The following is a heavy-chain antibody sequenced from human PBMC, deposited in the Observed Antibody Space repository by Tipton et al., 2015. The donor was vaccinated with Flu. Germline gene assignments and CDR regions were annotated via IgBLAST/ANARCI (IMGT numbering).Heavy chain of an antibody. J-gene: IGHJ6*03. Sequence: TLSLTCTVSGGSISSYYWSWIRQPAGKGLEWIGRIYTSGSTNYNPSLKSRVTMSVDTSKNQFSLKLSSVTAADTAVYYCAREERGYYDSSGKYYYYYYMDVWGKGTTVTVSS. D-gene: IGHD3-22*01. CDR2: IYTSGST. V-gene: IGHV4-4*07. CDR3: AREERGYYDSSGKYYYYYYMDV. CDR1: GGSISSYY.